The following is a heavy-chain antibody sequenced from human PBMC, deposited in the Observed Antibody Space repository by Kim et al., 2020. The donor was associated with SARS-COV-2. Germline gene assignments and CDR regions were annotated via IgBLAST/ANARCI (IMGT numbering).Heavy chain of an antibody. CDR2: ISWDGGCT. CDR3: AKDYNPFGPLWLGEHWFDP. D-gene: IGHD3-10*01. V-gene: IGHV3-43*01. Sequence: GGSLRLSCAASGFTFDDYTMHWVRQAPGKGLEWVSLISWDGGCTYYADSAKGRFTISRDNSKNSLYLQMNSLRTEDTALYYCAKDYNPFGPLWLGEHWFDPWGQGTLVTVSS. CDR1: GFTFDDYT. J-gene: IGHJ5*02.